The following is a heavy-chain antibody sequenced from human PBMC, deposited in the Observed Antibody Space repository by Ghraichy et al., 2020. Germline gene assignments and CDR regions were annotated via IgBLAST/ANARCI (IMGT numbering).Heavy chain of an antibody. CDR3: ARGCGFWSGYLYDLYNWFDP. J-gene: IGHJ5*02. D-gene: IGHD3-3*01. V-gene: IGHV4-34*01. CDR2: INHSGST. Sequence: SETLSLTCAVYGGSFSGYYWSWIRQPPGKGLEWIGEINHSGSTNYNPSLKSRVTISVDTSKNQFSLKLSSVTAADTAVYYCARGCGFWSGYLYDLYNWFDPWGQGTLVTVSS. CDR1: GGSFSGYY.